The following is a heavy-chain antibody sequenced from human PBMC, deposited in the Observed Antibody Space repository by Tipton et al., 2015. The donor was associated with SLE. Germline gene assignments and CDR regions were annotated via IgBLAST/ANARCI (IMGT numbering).Heavy chain of an antibody. Sequence: QLVQSGGEVKEPGASVKVSCKASGYSFSSFGIAWVRQAPGQGLEWLGWIGTYNGNTKYSEKIQGRLAMTTDTPTSTAYMELTSLASDDTAIYYCARGDDSIWGSYRHPLLWGQGILVTVSS. J-gene: IGHJ1*01. D-gene: IGHD3-16*02. CDR2: IGTYNGNT. CDR1: GYSFSSFG. V-gene: IGHV1-18*01. CDR3: ARGDDSIWGSYRHPLL.